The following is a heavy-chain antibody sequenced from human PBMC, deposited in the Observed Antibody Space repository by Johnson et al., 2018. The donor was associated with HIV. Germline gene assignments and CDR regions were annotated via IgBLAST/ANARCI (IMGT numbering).Heavy chain of an antibody. CDR3: ARGGEKGAFDI. D-gene: IGHD7-27*01. V-gene: IGHV3-72*01. CDR2: IRNKANSYTT. Sequence: EVQLVESGGGLVKPGGSLRLSCAASGFTFTDHYMDWVRQAPGKGLEWVGRIRNKANSYTTEYAAYVKGRFTILRDDSKNSLYLQMNSLKTEDTAVYYCARGGEKGAFDIWGQGTMVTVSS. J-gene: IGHJ3*02. CDR1: GFTFTDHY.